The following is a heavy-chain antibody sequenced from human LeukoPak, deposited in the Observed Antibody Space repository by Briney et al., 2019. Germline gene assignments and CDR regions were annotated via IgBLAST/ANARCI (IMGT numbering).Heavy chain of an antibody. CDR1: GGSFSGYY. Sequence: PSETLSLTCAVYGGSFSGYYWSWIRQPPGKGLEWIGEINHSGSTNYNPSLKSRVTISVDTSKNQSSLKLSSVTAADTAVYYCARRYCSSTSCPDWFDPWGQGTLVTVSS. V-gene: IGHV4-34*01. CDR2: INHSGST. CDR3: ARRYCSSTSCPDWFDP. D-gene: IGHD2-2*01. J-gene: IGHJ5*02.